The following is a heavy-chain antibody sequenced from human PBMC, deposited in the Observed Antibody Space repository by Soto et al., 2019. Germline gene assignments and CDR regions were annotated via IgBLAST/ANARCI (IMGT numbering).Heavy chain of an antibody. CDR3: ARADNRDS. V-gene: IGHV3-9*01. CDR2: ISWDSATI. J-gene: IGHJ5*01. CDR1: GFTFDSFA. Sequence: EVQLVESGGGLVQPGRSLRLSCAASGFTFDSFAMQWVRQAPGKGLEWVASISWDSATIAYADAVKGRFTISRDNAKNLVFLQMNSLRTEDTAFYYCARADNRDSWGHGTLVTVSS.